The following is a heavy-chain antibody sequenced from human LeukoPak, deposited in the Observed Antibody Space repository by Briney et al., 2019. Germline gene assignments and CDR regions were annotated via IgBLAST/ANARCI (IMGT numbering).Heavy chain of an antibody. CDR1: GGTFSSYA. D-gene: IGHD4-11*01. CDR3: AREGSDYSNYGTLDY. Sequence: GASVKVSCKASGGTFSSYAISWVRQARGQGLEWMGGIIPIFGTANYAQKFQGRVTITADESTSTAYMELSSLRSEDTAVYYCAREGSDYSNYGTLDYWGQGTLVTVSS. V-gene: IGHV1-69*01. J-gene: IGHJ4*02. CDR2: IIPIFGTA.